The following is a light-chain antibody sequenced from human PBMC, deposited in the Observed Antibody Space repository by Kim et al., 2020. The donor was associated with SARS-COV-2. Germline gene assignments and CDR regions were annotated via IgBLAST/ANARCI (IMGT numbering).Light chain of an antibody. J-gene: IGKJ1*01. V-gene: IGKV1-5*01. Sequence: DIQMTQSPSTLSASVGDRVTITCRASQYISSWLAWYQQKPGKAPRLLIYDASSLESGVPSRFSGSGSGTEFTLTISSLQPDDFATYYCQQYISNFSTFGQGTKVDIK. CDR2: DAS. CDR1: QYISSW. CDR3: QQYISNFST.